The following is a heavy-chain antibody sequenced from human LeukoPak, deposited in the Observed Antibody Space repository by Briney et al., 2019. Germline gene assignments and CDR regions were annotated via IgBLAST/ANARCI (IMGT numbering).Heavy chain of an antibody. CDR1: RDTFIVSY. CDR2: INVNSGGK. V-gene: IGHV1-2*02. J-gene: IGHJ4*02. CDR3: VVNEYDYVWGSYRSFH. D-gene: IGHD3-16*02. Sequence: ASVKVSCKTSRDTFIVSYIHWLRQAPGQGLEWMGWINVNSGGKDYAEKFQDRVTVTRDTSISTSYLELSRLRPDDTAIYYCVVNEYDYVWGSYRSFHWGQGTLVTVSS.